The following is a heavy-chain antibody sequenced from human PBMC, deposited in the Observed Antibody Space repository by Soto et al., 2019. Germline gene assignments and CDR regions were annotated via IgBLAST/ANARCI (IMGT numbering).Heavy chain of an antibody. D-gene: IGHD3-10*01. V-gene: IGHV3-73*01. J-gene: IGHJ4*02. Sequence: PGGSLRLSCAASGFTFSGSAMHWVRQASGKGLEWVGRIRSKADSYATAYAASVKGRFTISRDDSKNTAYLQMNSLKTEDTAVYYCTRLSGELLAEWYFDYWGQGTLVTVSS. CDR2: IRSKADSYAT. CDR1: GFTFSGSA. CDR3: TRLSGELLAEWYFDY.